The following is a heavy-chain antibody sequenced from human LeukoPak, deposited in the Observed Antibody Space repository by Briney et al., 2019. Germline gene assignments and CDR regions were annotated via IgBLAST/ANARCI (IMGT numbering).Heavy chain of an antibody. J-gene: IGHJ4*02. D-gene: IGHD6-13*01. CDR2: IYYTGSI. Sequence: SEALSLTCTISGGSVSDYYWSWIRQSPGKGLEWIVYIYYTGSITYNPSLKSRVTISADTSKNQFSLKLSSVTAADTAVYYCARGVAPSIAAAGTILSFDHWGQGTLVTVSS. CDR1: GGSVSDYY. V-gene: IGHV4-59*08. CDR3: ARGVAPSIAAAGTILSFDH.